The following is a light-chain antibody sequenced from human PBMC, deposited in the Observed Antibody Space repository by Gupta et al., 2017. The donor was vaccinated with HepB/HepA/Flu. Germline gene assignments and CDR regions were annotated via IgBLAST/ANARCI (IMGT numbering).Light chain of an antibody. Sequence: QLTQSPSFLSASVGDRVTITCRASQGISSYLAWYQQKPGKAPKLLIYAASTLQSGVPSRFSGSGSGTEFTLTISSLQPEDFATYDGQQRGTFGHGTKVDIK. CDR1: QGISSY. CDR2: AAS. J-gene: IGKJ3*01. CDR3: QQRGT. V-gene: IGKV1-9*01.